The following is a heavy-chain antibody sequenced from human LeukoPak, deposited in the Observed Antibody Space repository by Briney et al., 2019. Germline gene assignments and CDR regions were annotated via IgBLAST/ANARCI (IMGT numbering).Heavy chain of an antibody. CDR3: GRGYCSSTSCLKLFDP. Sequence: EASVKVSCKASGGTFSSYAISWVRQAPGQGLEWMGGIIPIFGTANYAQKFQGRVTITADESTSTAYMELSSLRSEETAVYYCGRGYCSSTSCLKLFDPWGQGTLVTVSS. J-gene: IGHJ5*02. CDR2: IIPIFGTA. D-gene: IGHD2-2*01. V-gene: IGHV1-69*13. CDR1: GGTFSSYA.